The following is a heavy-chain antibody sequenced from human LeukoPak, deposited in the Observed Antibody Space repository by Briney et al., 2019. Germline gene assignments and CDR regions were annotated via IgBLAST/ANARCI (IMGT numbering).Heavy chain of an antibody. CDR2: ISYDGTNK. J-gene: IGHJ4*02. V-gene: IGHV3-30-3*01. D-gene: IGHD3-22*01. CDR3: ARDVAYYDSSGYYLDY. Sequence: PGGSLRLSCAASEFTFSSYAMHWVRQAPGKGLEWVAVISYDGTNKYYADSVKGRFTISRDNSKNTLYLQMNSLRAEDTALHYCARDVAYYDSSGYYLDYWGQGTLVTVSS. CDR1: EFTFSSYA.